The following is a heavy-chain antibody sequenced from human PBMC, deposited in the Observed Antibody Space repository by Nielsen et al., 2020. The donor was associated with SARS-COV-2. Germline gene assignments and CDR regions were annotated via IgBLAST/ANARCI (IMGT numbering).Heavy chain of an antibody. D-gene: IGHD6-13*01. CDR1: GFTFSNYA. CDR2: IGSDESIT. Sequence: GGSLRLSCAASGFTFSNYALHWVRQAPGKGLVWVSRIGSDESITNYVDSVKGRFTISRDNAKNTLYLQMNSLRAEDTAVYYCAREMGGSSRHFDYWGQGTLVTVSS. J-gene: IGHJ4*02. CDR3: AREMGGSSRHFDY. V-gene: IGHV3-74*01.